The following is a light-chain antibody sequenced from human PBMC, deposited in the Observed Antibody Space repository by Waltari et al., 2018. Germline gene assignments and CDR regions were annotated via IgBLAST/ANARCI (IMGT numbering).Light chain of an antibody. J-gene: IGKJ2*01. Sequence: DIQMTQSPSTLSASVGDRVPITCRASQNINIWLAWYQQKPGKAPKLLIYRASNLESGVPSRFSGSGSGTEFTLTISSLQPDDFATYYCQQCTGYPYTFGQGTKVEIK. CDR1: QNINIW. CDR2: RAS. V-gene: IGKV1-5*03. CDR3: QQCTGYPYT.